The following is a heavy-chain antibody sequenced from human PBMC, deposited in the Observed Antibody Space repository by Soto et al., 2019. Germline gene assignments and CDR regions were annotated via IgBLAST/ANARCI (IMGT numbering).Heavy chain of an antibody. J-gene: IGHJ6*02. CDR2: MKPNSGDT. Sequence: ASVKVSAKIPGSTSTGINTNWVRKPPGKGLEWMGWMKPNSGDTGYAPKFQGRVNMTRNTSTGTAYMELSSLISEDTAVYYCARRRAVVAARPYYYYAMDVWGQGTTVTVSS. D-gene: IGHD6-6*01. CDR1: GSTSTGIN. CDR3: ARRRAVVAARPYYYYAMDV. V-gene: IGHV1-8*01.